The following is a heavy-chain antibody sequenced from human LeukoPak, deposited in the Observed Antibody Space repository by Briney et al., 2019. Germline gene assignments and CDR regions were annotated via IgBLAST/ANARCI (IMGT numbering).Heavy chain of an antibody. CDR3: ARDGPNSSGYYF. CDR1: GGSFSGYY. D-gene: IGHD3-22*01. J-gene: IGHJ4*02. CDR2: INHSGST. Sequence: SETLSLTCAVYGGSFSGYYWSWIRQPPGKGLEWIGEINHSGSTNYNPSLKSRVTISVDTSKNQFSLQLNSVTPEDTAVYYCARDGPNSSGYYFWGQGTLVTVSS. V-gene: IGHV4-34*01.